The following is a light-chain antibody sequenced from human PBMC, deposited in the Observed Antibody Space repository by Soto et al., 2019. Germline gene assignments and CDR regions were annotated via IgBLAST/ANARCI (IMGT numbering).Light chain of an antibody. J-gene: IGLJ2*01. Sequence: SYELTQPPSVSVSPGQTASITCSGDKLGDKYACWYQQKPRQSPVLVIYQDNNRPSGIPERFSGSNSGNTATLTIGGTQAMEEADYCCQACDSSNVAFGGGTKVTVL. CDR3: QACDSSNVA. V-gene: IGLV3-1*01. CDR2: QDN. CDR1: KLGDKY.